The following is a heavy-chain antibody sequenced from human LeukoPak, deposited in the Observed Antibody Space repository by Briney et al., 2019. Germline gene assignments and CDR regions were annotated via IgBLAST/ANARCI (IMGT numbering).Heavy chain of an antibody. D-gene: IGHD2-21*01. CDR2: INHSGST. CDR1: GGSISGNY. CDR3: ARVSRLWWARDI. V-gene: IGHV4-34*01. Sequence: SETLSLTCTVSGGSISGNYWSWIRQPPGKGLEWIGEINHSGSTNYNPSLKSRVNISVDTSKNQFSLKLSSVTAADTAVYYCARVSRLWWARDIWGQGTMVTVSS. J-gene: IGHJ3*02.